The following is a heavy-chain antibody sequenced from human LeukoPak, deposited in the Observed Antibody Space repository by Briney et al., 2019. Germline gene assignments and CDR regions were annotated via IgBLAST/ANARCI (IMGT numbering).Heavy chain of an antibody. Sequence: GGSLRLPCAASGFTFSSYAMSWVRQAPGKGLEWVSAISGSGGSTYYADSVKGRFTISRDNSKNTLYLQMNSLRAEDTAVYYCAKDAGSCGGDCYYFDYWGQGTLVTVSS. J-gene: IGHJ4*02. CDR3: AKDAGSCGGDCYYFDY. D-gene: IGHD2-21*02. CDR2: ISGSGGST. V-gene: IGHV3-23*01. CDR1: GFTFSSYA.